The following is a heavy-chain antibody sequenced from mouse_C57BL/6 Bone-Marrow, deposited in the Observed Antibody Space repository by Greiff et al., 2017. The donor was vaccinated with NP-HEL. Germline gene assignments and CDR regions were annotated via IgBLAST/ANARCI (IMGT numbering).Heavy chain of an antibody. CDR1: GYTFTSYW. CDR2: IDPSDSYT. CDR3: ARDIYYYGSSFFLYFDV. V-gene: IGHV1-69*01. J-gene: IGHJ1*03. Sequence: QVQLQQPGAELVMPGASVKLSCKASGYTFTSYWMHWVKQRPGQGLEWIGEIDPSDSYTNYNQKFKGKSTLTVDKSSSTAYMQLSSLTSEDSAVYYCARDIYYYGSSFFLYFDVWGTGTTVTVSS. D-gene: IGHD1-1*01.